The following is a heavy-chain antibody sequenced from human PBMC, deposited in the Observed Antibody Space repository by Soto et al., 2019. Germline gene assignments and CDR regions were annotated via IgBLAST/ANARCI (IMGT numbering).Heavy chain of an antibody. CDR3: AREKGPYGSGSYYSRNGMDV. D-gene: IGHD3-10*01. V-gene: IGHV4-59*01. CDR1: GGSISSYY. J-gene: IGHJ6*02. Sequence: SETLSLTCTVSGGSISSYYWSWIRQPPGKGLEWIGYIYYSGSTNYNPSLKSRVTISVDTSKNQFSLKLSSVTAADTAVYYCAREKGPYGSGSYYSRNGMDVWGQGTTVTVSS. CDR2: IYYSGST.